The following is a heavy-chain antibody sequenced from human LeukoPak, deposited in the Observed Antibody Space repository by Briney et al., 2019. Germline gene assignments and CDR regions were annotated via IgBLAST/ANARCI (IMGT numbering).Heavy chain of an antibody. J-gene: IGHJ4*02. CDR3: ARVGPDYYDSSGYYYDY. V-gene: IGHV3-66*01. CDR1: EFTVSSNY. CDR2: IYSGGST. Sequence: GGSLRLSCAASEFTVSSNYMSWVRQAPGKGLEWVSVIYSGGSTYYADSVKGRFTISRDNSKNTLYLQMNSLRAEDTAVYYCARVGPDYYDSSGYYYDYWGQGTLVTVSS. D-gene: IGHD3-22*01.